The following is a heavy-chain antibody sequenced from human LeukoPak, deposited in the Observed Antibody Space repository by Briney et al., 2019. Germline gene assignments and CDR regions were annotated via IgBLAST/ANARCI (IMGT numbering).Heavy chain of an antibody. V-gene: IGHV4-59*02. J-gene: IGHJ4*02. Sequence: PSETLSLTCTVSGGSVTSNYWSWIRQPPGRGVEWIGYILYSGSTNYHPSLKSRVNISVDTSKNQVSLKLSSVTAADTAIYYCATARGDYGWIDYWGQGTLVTVSS. CDR2: ILYSGST. D-gene: IGHD4-17*01. CDR1: GGSVTSNY. CDR3: ATARGDYGWIDY.